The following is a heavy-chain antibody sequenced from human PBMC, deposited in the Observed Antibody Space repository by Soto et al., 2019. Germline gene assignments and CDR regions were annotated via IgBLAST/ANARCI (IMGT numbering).Heavy chain of an antibody. V-gene: IGHV3-30-3*01. CDR2: ISYDGSNK. CDR1: AFTFSSYA. D-gene: IGHD6-13*01. J-gene: IGHJ4*02. CDR3: ARDKGSSWTFDY. Sequence: QVQLVESGGGVVQPGRSLRLSCAASAFTFSSYAMHWVRQAPGKGLEWVAVISYDGSNKYYADSVKGRFTISRDNSKNTLYLQMNSLRAEDTAVYYCARDKGSSWTFDYWGQGTLVTVSS.